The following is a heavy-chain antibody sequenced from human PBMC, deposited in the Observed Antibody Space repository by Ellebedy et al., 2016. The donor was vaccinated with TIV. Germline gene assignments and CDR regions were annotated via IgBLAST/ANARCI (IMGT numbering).Heavy chain of an antibody. J-gene: IGHJ4*02. V-gene: IGHV3-11*01. CDR1: GFTFTDYY. CDR2: ISSSGSTI. CDR3: ARPRGYSYGGFDY. D-gene: IGHD5-18*01. Sequence: GESLKISCAASGFTFTDYYMSWIRQAPGKGLEWVSYISSSGSTIYSADSLKGRFTISRDNAKNSLYLQMNSLRADDTAVYYCARPRGYSYGGFDYWGQGTLVTVSS.